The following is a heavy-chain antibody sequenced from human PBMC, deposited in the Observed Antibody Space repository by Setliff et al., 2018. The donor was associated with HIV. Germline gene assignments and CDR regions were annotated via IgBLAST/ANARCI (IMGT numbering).Heavy chain of an antibody. CDR1: GGSFSDYY. CDR2: IYTSGST. CDR3: ARAGGSAVTATPGAWGRPGALHI. V-gene: IGHV4-4*09. J-gene: IGHJ3*02. D-gene: IGHD2-21*02. Sequence: PSETLSLTCTVSGGSFSDYYRSWIRQPPGKGLEWIGYIYTSGSTNYNPSLKSRVTISVDTSKNQFSLELTAVTAADTAVYYCARAGGSAVTATPGAWGRPGALHIWGPGTLVTVSS.